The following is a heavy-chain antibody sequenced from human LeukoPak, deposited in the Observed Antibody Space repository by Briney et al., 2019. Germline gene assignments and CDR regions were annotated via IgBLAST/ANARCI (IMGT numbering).Heavy chain of an antibody. V-gene: IGHV1-2*02. CDR3: ARGHGSGWYLFPRYFDY. CDR2: INPISGGT. CDR1: GYTFTCYY. D-gene: IGHD6-19*01. Sequence: ASVKVSCKASGYTFTCYYMHWVRQAPGQGLEWMGWINPISGGTNYAQKFQGRVTMTRDASISTAYMELSRLRSDDTAVYYCARGHGSGWYLFPRYFDYWGQGTLVTVSS. J-gene: IGHJ4*02.